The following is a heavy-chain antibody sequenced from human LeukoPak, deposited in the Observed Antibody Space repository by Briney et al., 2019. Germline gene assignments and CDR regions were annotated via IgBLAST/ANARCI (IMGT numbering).Heavy chain of an antibody. CDR1: GFTFSSYA. D-gene: IGHD3-10*01. J-gene: IGHJ6*02. CDR2: ISYDGSNK. CDR3: ARVLSRWFGLDLYGMDV. V-gene: IGHV3-30-3*01. Sequence: GRSLRLSCAASGFTFSSYAMHWVRQAPGKGLEWVAVISYDGSNKYYADSVKGRFTISRDNSKNTLYLQMNSLRAEDTAVYYCARVLSRWFGLDLYGMDVWGQGTTVTVSS.